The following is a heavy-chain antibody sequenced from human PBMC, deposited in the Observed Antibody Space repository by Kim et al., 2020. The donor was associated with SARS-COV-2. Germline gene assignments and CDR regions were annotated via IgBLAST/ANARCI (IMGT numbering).Heavy chain of an antibody. J-gene: IGHJ2*01. CDR1: GDSVSSNSAA. V-gene: IGHV6-1*01. D-gene: IGHD2-2*01. CDR3: ARDSGCSSTSCYDHYWYFDL. Sequence: SQTLSLTCAISGDSVSSNSAAWNWIRQSPSRGLEWLGRTYYRSKWYNDYAVSVKSRITINPDTSKNQFSLQLNSVTPEDTAVYYCARDSGCSSTSCYDHYWYFDLWGRGTLVTVSS. CDR2: TYYRSKWYN.